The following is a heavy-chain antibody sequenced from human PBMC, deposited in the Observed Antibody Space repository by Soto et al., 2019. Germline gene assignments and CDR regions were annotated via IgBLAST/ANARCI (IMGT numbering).Heavy chain of an antibody. CDR3: AVGAVAGTDDY. J-gene: IGHJ4*02. D-gene: IGHD6-19*01. CDR2: IIPIFGTA. CDR1: GGTFSSYA. V-gene: IGHV1-69*13. Sequence: SVKVSCKASGGTFSSYAISWLRQAPGQGLEWMGGIIPIFGTANYAQKFQGRVTITADESTSTAYMELSSLRSEDTAVYYCAVGAVAGTDDYWGQGTLVTVSS.